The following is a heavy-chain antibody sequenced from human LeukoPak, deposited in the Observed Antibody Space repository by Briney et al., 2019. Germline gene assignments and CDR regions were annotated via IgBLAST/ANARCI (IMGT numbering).Heavy chain of an antibody. V-gene: IGHV3-23*01. Sequence: QPGGTLRLSCAASGFTFSSYGMSWVRQAPGKGLEWVSVISGSGSSTYYADSVKGRFTISRDNSKNTLYLQTNSLRAEDTAVYYCAKDPELLWFGDIGYFDYWGQGTLVTVSS. CDR1: GFTFSSYG. D-gene: IGHD3-10*01. J-gene: IGHJ4*02. CDR2: ISGSGSST. CDR3: AKDPELLWFGDIGYFDY.